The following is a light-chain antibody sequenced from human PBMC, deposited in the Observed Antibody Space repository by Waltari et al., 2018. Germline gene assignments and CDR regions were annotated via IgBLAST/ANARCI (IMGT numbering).Light chain of an antibody. V-gene: IGLV1-47*01. CDR1: GSNIKSSS. Sequence: QSVLTQPHSVSGTPGQRLTISCSGSGSNIKSSSIYWYQKLAGSAPKLLIFENDQRPSGVSDRFSASKSGTSASLAINGLRSEDEALYYCATWDDSRSFFGGGTKLTVL. CDR2: END. CDR3: ATWDDSRSF. J-gene: IGLJ2*01.